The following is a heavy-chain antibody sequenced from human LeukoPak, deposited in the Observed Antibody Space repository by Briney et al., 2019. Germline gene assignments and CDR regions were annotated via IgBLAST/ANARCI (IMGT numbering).Heavy chain of an antibody. J-gene: IGHJ4*02. Sequence: ASVKVSCKVSGYTLTELSMHWVRQAPGKGLEWMGGFDPEDGETIYAQKFQGRVTMTEDTSTDTAYMELSSLRSQDTAVYYCATAQIGGLLRYFDWLLPFDYWGQGTLVTVSS. CDR2: FDPEDGET. D-gene: IGHD3-9*01. CDR3: ATAQIGGLLRYFDWLLPFDY. CDR1: GYTLTELS. V-gene: IGHV1-24*01.